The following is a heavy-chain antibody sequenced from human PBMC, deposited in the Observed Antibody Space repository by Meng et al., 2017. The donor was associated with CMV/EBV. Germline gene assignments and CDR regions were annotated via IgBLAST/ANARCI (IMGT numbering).Heavy chain of an antibody. Sequence: SETLSLTCTVSGYSISSGYYWGWIRQPPGKGLEWIGSIYHSGSTYYNPSLKSRVTISVDTSKNQFSLKLSSVTAADTAVYYCARDPYPYYYYGMDVWGQGTTVTVSS. CDR3: ARDPYPYYYYGMDV. J-gene: IGHJ6*02. CDR1: GYSISSGYY. V-gene: IGHV4-38-2*02. CDR2: IYHSGST.